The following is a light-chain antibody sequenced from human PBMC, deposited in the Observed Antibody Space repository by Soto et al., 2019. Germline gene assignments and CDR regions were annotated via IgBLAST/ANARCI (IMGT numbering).Light chain of an antibody. J-gene: IGKJ2*01. CDR3: QQYFITPYT. CDR2: WAS. Sequence: DIVLTQSPDSLAVSLGERATINCKSGQSVLYSSNNNNYLAWYQQRSGQPPKLLISWASIRESGVPDRFSGSGSGTDFTLTISSLQAEDVAVYYCQQYFITPYTFGQGTTLEIK. V-gene: IGKV4-1*01. CDR1: QSVLYSSNNNNY.